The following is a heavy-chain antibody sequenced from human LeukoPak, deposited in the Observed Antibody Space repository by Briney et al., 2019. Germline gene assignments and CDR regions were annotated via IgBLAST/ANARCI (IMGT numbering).Heavy chain of an antibody. CDR1: GYTFTDYY. Sequence: ASVKVSCKASGYTFTDYYMHWVRQAPGQGLEWMGWMNPNSGNTGYAQKFQGRVTMTRNTSISTAYMELSSLRSEDTAVYYCAMSVDPHYYGSGSYYYMDVWGKGTTVTISS. J-gene: IGHJ6*03. D-gene: IGHD3-10*01. CDR2: MNPNSGNT. CDR3: AMSVDPHYYGSGSYYYMDV. V-gene: IGHV1-8*02.